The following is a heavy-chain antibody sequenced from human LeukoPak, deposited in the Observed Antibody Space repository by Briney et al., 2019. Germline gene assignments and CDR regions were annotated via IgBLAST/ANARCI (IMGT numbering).Heavy chain of an antibody. J-gene: IGHJ4*02. CDR2: IYYSGSA. D-gene: IGHD3-22*01. Sequence: SETLSLTCTVSGGSISSYYWSWIRQPPGKGLEWIGYIYYSGSANYNPSLKSRVTISVDTSKNQFSLKLSSVTAADTAVYYCARKDYDSSGQFDYWGQGTLVTVSS. CDR1: GGSISSYY. V-gene: IGHV4-59*12. CDR3: ARKDYDSSGQFDY.